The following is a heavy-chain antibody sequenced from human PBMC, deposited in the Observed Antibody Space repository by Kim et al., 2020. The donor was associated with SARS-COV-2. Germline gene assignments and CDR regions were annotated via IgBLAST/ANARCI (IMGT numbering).Heavy chain of an antibody. J-gene: IGHJ5*02. CDR1: GGSVSSGSYY. CDR3: ARGDILTGLQFDP. CDR2: IYYSGST. D-gene: IGHD3-9*01. Sequence: SETLSLTCTVSGGSVSSGSYYWSWIRQPPGKGLEWIGYIYYSGSTNYNPSLKSRVTISVDTSKNQFSLKLSSVTAADMAVYYCARGDILTGLQFDPWAQG. V-gene: IGHV4-61*01.